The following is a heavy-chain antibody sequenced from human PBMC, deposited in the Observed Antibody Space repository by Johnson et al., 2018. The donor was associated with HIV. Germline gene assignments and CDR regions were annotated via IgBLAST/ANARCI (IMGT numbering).Heavy chain of an antibody. D-gene: IGHD3-16*01. CDR3: AKVMTASSVNSFGGVIDASDI. V-gene: IGHV3-30*04. Sequence: QVQLVESGGGLVQPGRSLRLSCAASGFTFSSYAMHWVRQAPGMGLEWVADLSYDGRNKYYADSVKGRFTISRDNSKNTLHLQMNSLRAADTAVYYCAKVMTASSVNSFGGVIDASDIWGQGTMVTVS. J-gene: IGHJ3*02. CDR2: LSYDGRNK. CDR1: GFTFSSYA.